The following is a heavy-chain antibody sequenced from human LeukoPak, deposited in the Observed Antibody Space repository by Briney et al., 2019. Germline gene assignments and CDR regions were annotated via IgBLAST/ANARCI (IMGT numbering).Heavy chain of an antibody. CDR3: AELGITMIGGV. CDR2: ISSSGSTI. CDR1: GFTFSDYS. D-gene: IGHD3-10*02. Sequence: GGSLRLSCAASGFTFSDYSMTWVRQAPGKGLECVSYISSSGSTIYYADSVKGRFTISRDNAKNSLYLQMNSLRAEDTAVYYCAELGITMIGGVWGKGTTVTISS. J-gene: IGHJ6*04. V-gene: IGHV3-48*04.